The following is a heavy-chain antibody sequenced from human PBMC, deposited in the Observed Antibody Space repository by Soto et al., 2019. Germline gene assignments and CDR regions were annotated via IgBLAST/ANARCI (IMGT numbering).Heavy chain of an antibody. CDR1: GGSISSGGYY. D-gene: IGHD5-12*01. Sequence: QVQLQESGPGLVKPSQTLSLTCTVSGGSISSGGYYWSWIRQHPGKGLEWIGYIYYSGSTYYNPSLKSRVTISVDTSKNQFSLKLSSVTAADTAVYYCANQRPNSGYDGDAFDIWGQGTMVTVSS. CDR3: ANQRPNSGYDGDAFDI. J-gene: IGHJ3*02. V-gene: IGHV4-31*03. CDR2: IYYSGST.